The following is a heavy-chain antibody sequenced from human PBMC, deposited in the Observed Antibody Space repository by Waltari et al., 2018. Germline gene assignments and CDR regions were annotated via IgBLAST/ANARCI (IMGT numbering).Heavy chain of an antibody. CDR3: ARIYGSGSPIPSVDY. J-gene: IGHJ4*02. Sequence: QLQLQESGPGLVKPSETLSLTCTVSGGSISRSNYYWGWIRQPPGKGLAWIASLYHSGSTYYNPSLKSRVTISVDTSKNQFSLKLTSVTAADTAVYYCARIYGSGSPIPSVDYWGQGTLVTVSS. CDR2: LYHSGST. V-gene: IGHV4-39*01. CDR1: GGSISRSNYY. D-gene: IGHD3-10*01.